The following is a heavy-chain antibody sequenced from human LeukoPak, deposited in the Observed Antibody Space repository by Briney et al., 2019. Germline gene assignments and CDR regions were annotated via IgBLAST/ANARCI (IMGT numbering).Heavy chain of an antibody. CDR1: GFTFSSYG. CDR2: IQYDRSDK. D-gene: IGHD6-13*01. Sequence: GGSLRPSCEASGFTFSSYGMHWVRQAPGKGLEWVAFIQYDRSDKYYADSVKGRFTISRDNSKNTLYLQMNSLRTEDTAVYYCAKRGEGVSNAWYMNNWFDPWGQGTLVTVSS. V-gene: IGHV3-30*02. J-gene: IGHJ5*02. CDR3: AKRGEGVSNAWYMNNWFDP.